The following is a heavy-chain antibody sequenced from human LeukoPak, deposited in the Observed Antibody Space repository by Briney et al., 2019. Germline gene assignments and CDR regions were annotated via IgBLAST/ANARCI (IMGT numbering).Heavy chain of an antibody. V-gene: IGHV1-8*01. CDR1: GYTFSSYD. D-gene: IGHD6-13*01. Sequence: ASVKVSCKGSGYTFSSYDINWVRQATGQGLEWMGWMSPNSGNTDYAQKFQGRVTMTRDTSISTAYMELSSLRSEDTAVYYCARDPNSSSWYGAFDYWGQGTLVTVSS. CDR3: ARDPNSSSWYGAFDY. J-gene: IGHJ4*02. CDR2: MSPNSGNT.